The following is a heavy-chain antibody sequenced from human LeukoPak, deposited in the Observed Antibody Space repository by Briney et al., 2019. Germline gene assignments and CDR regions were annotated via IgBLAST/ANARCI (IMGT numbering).Heavy chain of an antibody. Sequence: PSETLSLTCTVSGGSISSYYWSWIRQPAGKGLEWIGRIYTSGSTNYNPSLKSRVTISVDTSKNQFSLKLSSVTAADTAIYYCARVRLQPGTRLLIPNYSDYWGRGTLVTVSS. CDR2: IYTSGST. CDR1: GGSISSYY. V-gene: IGHV4-4*07. D-gene: IGHD3-16*01. CDR3: ARVRLQPGTRLLIPNYSDY. J-gene: IGHJ4*02.